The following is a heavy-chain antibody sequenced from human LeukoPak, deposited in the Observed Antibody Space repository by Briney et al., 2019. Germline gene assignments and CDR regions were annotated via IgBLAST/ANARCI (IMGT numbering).Heavy chain of an antibody. CDR2: ISGSGGST. J-gene: IGHJ4*02. D-gene: IGHD2-21*01. CDR1: GFTFSSYA. CDR3: AKDWFAVVAFDY. V-gene: IGHV3-23*01. Sequence: PGGSLRLSCAASGFTFSSYAMSCVRQAPGKGLEWVSAISGSGGSTYYADSVKGRFTISRDNSKNTLYLQMNSLRAEDTAVYYCAKDWFAVVAFDYWGQGTLVTVSS.